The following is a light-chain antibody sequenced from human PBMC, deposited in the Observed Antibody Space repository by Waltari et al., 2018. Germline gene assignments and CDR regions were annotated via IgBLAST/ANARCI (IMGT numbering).Light chain of an antibody. CDR2: GAS. CDR3: QQYNNWPPTWT. J-gene: IGKJ1*01. Sequence: EIVMTNSQATLSVSPGERATLSCRASQSVSSNLAWYQHKPGQAPRLLIYGASTRATGIPARFSGSGSGTEFTLTISSLQSEDFAVYYCQQYNNWPPTWTFGQGTKVEIK. CDR1: QSVSSN. V-gene: IGKV3-15*01.